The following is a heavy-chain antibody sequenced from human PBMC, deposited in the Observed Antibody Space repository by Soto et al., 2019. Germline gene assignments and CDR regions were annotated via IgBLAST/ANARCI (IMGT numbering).Heavy chain of an antibody. V-gene: IGHV4-34*01. CDR1: GGSFSGYY. CDR2: INHSGST. J-gene: IGHJ4*02. Sequence: QVQLQQWGAGLLKPSETLSLTCAVYGGSFSGYYWSWIRQPPGKGLEWIGEINHSGSTHYNPSLKSGDTISVDTSKKQFSLKLSYVTAADTAVYYCARGGRAYGSGSYFWSFDYWGQGTLVTVSS. CDR3: ARGGRAYGSGSYFWSFDY. D-gene: IGHD3-10*01.